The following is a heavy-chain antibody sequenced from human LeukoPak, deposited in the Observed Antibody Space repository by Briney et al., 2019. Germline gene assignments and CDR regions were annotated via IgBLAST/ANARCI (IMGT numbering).Heavy chain of an antibody. J-gene: IGHJ2*01. CDR1: GGSISSSNW. D-gene: IGHD3-10*01. CDR3: ARDVFGYGSGSYTL. CDR2: IYHSGST. V-gene: IGHV4-4*02. Sequence: SETLSLTCAVSGGSISSSNWWSWVLQAPGKGLEWIVEIYHSGSTNYNPSLKSRVTISVDKSKNQFSLKLSSVTAADTAVYYCARDVFGYGSGSYTLWGRGTLVTVSS.